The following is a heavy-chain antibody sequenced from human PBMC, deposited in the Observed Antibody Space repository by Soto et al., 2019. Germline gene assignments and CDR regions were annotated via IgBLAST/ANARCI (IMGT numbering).Heavy chain of an antibody. V-gene: IGHV1-69*02. D-gene: IGHD2-15*01. CDR2: IIPILGIA. CDR3: ARVSGVAYFDY. CDR1: GGTFSSYT. Sequence: QVQLVQSGAEVKKPGSSVKVSCKASGGTFSSYTISWVRQAPGQGLEWMGRIIPILGIANYAQKFQGRVTITADKSTSTAYMELSRLRSEDTAVYYCARVSGVAYFDYWGQGTLVTVSS. J-gene: IGHJ4*02.